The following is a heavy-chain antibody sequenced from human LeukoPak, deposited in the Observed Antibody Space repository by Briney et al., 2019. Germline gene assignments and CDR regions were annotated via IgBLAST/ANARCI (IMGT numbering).Heavy chain of an antibody. CDR2: IYYSGSA. CDR1: GDSISSSSYY. J-gene: IGHJ3*02. Sequence: SETLSLTCTVSGDSISSSSYYWGWIRQPPGKGLEYIGSIYYSGSAYYKSSLKSRVTMSVDTSKNQFSLKLTSVTAADTAVYYCARVPIDYGSGSYFAFDMWGQGTMVTVSS. V-gene: IGHV4-39*07. D-gene: IGHD3-10*01. CDR3: ARVPIDYGSGSYFAFDM.